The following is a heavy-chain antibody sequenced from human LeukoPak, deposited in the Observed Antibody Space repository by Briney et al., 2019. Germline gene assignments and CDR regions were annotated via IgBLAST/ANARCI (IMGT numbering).Heavy chain of an antibody. CDR2: ISSSGSTI. Sequence: GGSLRLSCAASGFTFSDYYMSWIRQAPGKGLEWVSYISSSGSTIYYADSVKGRFTISRDNAKNSLYLQMNSLRAEDTAVYYCARDVNYPYFDWLQPVYYYYGMDVWGQGTTVTVSS. CDR3: ARDVNYPYFDWLQPVYYYYGMDV. CDR1: GFTFSDYY. J-gene: IGHJ6*02. V-gene: IGHV3-11*04. D-gene: IGHD3-9*01.